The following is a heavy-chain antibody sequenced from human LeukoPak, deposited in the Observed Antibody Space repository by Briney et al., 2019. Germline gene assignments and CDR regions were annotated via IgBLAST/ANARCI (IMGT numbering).Heavy chain of an antibody. Sequence: ASVKVSCKASGYTFTSHGISWVRQAPGQGLEWMGWISAYKGNTNYAQKFQDRVIMTTDTSTSTAYMELRSLRSEDTAVYYCATGTLSGSYYDYWGQGTLVTVSS. D-gene: IGHD1-26*01. J-gene: IGHJ4*02. V-gene: IGHV1-18*01. CDR1: GYTFTSHG. CDR3: ATGTLSGSYYDY. CDR2: ISAYKGNT.